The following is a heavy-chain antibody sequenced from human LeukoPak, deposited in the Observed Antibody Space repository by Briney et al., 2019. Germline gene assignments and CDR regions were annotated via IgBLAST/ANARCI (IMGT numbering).Heavy chain of an antibody. D-gene: IGHD6-6*01. J-gene: IGHJ4*02. V-gene: IGHV4-30-4*01. CDR1: GGSISSGDYY. CDR2: IYHSGST. Sequence: PSETLSLTCTVSGGSISSGDYYWGWVRQPPGTGLEWVGYIYHSGSTYYNPSLKSRVTISVDTSKNHFSLKLSSVTAADTAVYYCARVGSGSSISIFDYWGQGTLVTVSS. CDR3: ARVGSGSSISIFDY.